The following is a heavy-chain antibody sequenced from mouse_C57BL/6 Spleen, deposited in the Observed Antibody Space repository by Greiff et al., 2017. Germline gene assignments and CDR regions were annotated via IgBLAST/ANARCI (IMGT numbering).Heavy chain of an antibody. Sequence: QVQLQQPGAELVRPGSSVKLSCKASGYTFTSYWLHWVKQRPIQGLEWIGNIDPSASETHSNQKFKDKATLTVDKSSSTAYMQRSRLTSEDSAVYDCARATAQAPFAYGGKGTLVTVSA. D-gene: IGHD3-2*02. V-gene: IGHV1-52*01. J-gene: IGHJ3*01. CDR1: GYTFTSYW. CDR2: IDPSASET. CDR3: ARATAQAPFAY.